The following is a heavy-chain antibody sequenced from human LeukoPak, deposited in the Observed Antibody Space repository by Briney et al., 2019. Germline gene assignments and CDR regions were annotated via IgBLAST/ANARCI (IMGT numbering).Heavy chain of an antibody. V-gene: IGHV4-34*01. CDR1: GGSFSGYY. CDR3: AREADYGDYARFWAVYYMDV. J-gene: IGHJ6*03. CDR2: INHSGST. D-gene: IGHD4-17*01. Sequence: PSETLSLTCAVYGGSFSGYYWSWIRQPPGKGLEWIGEINHSGSTNYNPSLKSRVTISVGTSKNQFSLKLSSVTAADTAVYYCAREADYGDYARFWAVYYMDVWGKGTTVTVSS.